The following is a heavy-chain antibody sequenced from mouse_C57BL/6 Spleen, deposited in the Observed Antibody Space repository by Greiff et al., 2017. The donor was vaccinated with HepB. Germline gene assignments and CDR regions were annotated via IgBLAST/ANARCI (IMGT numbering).Heavy chain of an antibody. J-gene: IGHJ1*03. Sequence: QVQLQQPGAELVKPGASVKLSCKASGYTFTSYWMHWVKQRPGQGLEWIGMIHPNSGSTNYNEKFKSKATLTVDKSSSTAYMQLSSLTSEDSAVYYCAREGGSYLGWYFDVWGTGTTVTVSS. CDR1: GYTFTSYW. D-gene: IGHD1-1*02. V-gene: IGHV1-64*01. CDR3: AREGGSYLGWYFDV. CDR2: IHPNSGST.